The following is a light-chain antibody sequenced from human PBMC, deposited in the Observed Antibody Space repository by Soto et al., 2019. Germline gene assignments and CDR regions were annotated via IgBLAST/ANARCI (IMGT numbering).Light chain of an antibody. CDR3: QHYNSYSEA. CDR1: QSVSSN. Sequence: DIQMTQSPSTLSASVGDRVTITCRASQSVSSNLAWFQHKPGKAPKLLIYDGSTLQSGVPSRFSGSGSGTQFTLTISSLQPDDFATYYCQHYNSYSEAFGQGTKVDIK. V-gene: IGKV1-5*01. J-gene: IGKJ1*01. CDR2: DGS.